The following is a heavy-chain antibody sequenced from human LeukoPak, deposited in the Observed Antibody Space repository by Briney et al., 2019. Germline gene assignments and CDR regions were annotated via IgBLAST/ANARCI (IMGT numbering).Heavy chain of an antibody. CDR3: AKDQNLLWFVFDY. CDR1: GFTFSSYA. Sequence: PGGSLRLSCAASGFTFSSYAMSWVRQAPGKGLEWVSAISGSGGSTYYADPVKGRFTISRDNSKNTLYLQMNSLRAEDTAVYYCAKDQNLLWFVFDYWGQGTLVTVSS. V-gene: IGHV3-23*01. D-gene: IGHD3-10*01. CDR2: ISGSGGST. J-gene: IGHJ4*02.